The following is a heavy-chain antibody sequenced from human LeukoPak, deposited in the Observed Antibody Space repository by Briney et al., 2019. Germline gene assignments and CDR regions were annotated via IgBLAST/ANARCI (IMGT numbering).Heavy chain of an antibody. Sequence: GASVKVSCKASGYTFTSYYMHWVRQAPGQGLEWMGIINPSGGSTSYAQKFQGRVTMTRDTSTSTVYMELSSLRSEDTAVYYCARAPTVSVGYCSSSSCQADYWGQGTLVTVSS. V-gene: IGHV1-46*01. CDR2: INPSGGST. D-gene: IGHD2-2*01. CDR1: GYTFTSYY. J-gene: IGHJ4*02. CDR3: ARAPTVSVGYCSSSSCQADY.